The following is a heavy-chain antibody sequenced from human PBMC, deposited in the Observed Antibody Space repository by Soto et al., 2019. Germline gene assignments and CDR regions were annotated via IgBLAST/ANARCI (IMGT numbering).Heavy chain of an antibody. CDR3: AGGGAGSGPFTWELPDH. V-gene: IGHV1-45*02. CDR1: GNTFTYRY. J-gene: IGHJ4*02. CDR2: ITPFSGDD. Sequence: QMQLVQSGAEVKKTGSSVTVSCKALGNTFTYRYLHWVRQAPGQAPAWMGWITPFSGDDHYAPKFQERVTITRDRSINTAYMQMSSLRSEDTAMYFCAGGGAGSGPFTWELPDHWGQGTLVTVSS. D-gene: IGHD1-26*01.